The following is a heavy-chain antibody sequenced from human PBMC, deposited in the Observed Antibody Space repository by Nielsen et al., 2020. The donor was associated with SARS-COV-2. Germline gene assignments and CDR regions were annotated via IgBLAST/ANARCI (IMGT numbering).Heavy chain of an antibody. J-gene: IGHJ6*02. D-gene: IGHD6-6*01. V-gene: IGHV1-69*13. CDR2: IIPIFGTA. CDR1: GGTFSSYA. Sequence: SVKVSCKASGGTFSSYAISWVRQAPGQGLEWMGGIIPIFGTANYAQKFQGRVTITADESTSTAYMELSSLRSEDTAVYYCARVYPSSSPYYYYGMDVWGQGTTVTVSS. CDR3: ARVYPSSSPYYYYGMDV.